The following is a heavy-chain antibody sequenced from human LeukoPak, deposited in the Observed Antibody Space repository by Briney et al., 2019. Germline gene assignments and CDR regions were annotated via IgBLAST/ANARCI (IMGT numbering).Heavy chain of an antibody. Sequence: SETLSLTCTVSGGSISSYYWSWIRQPAGKGLEWIGRINTSGSTNYNPSLKSRVTMSVDTSKNQFSLKLSSVTAADTAVYYCASEDYYGSGSQYWGEGTLVTVSS. CDR2: INTSGST. V-gene: IGHV4-4*07. D-gene: IGHD3-10*01. CDR3: ASEDYYGSGSQY. J-gene: IGHJ4*02. CDR1: GGSISSYY.